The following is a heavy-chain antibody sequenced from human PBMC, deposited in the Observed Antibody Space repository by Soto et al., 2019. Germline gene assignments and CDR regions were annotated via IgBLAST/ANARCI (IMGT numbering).Heavy chain of an antibody. Sequence: EVQLVESGGGLVQPGGSLRLSCAASGFTISGYWMHWVRQAPGKRLVWVSRINRDGSSTGYADSVKGRFTISRDNAKNTLYLQMNSLRAEDTAVYYCARDPMSVRRMDVWGKGTTVTVSS. CDR3: ARDPMSVRRMDV. CDR2: INRDGSST. CDR1: GFTISGYW. J-gene: IGHJ6*03. D-gene: IGHD3-22*01. V-gene: IGHV3-74*01.